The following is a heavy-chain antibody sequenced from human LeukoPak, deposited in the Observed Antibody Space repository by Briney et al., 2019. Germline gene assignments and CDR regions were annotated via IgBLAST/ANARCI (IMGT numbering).Heavy chain of an antibody. Sequence: KASETLSLTCAVYGGSFSGYYWSWIRQPPGKGLEWIGYIYYSGSTNYNPSLKSRVTISVDTSKNQFSLKLSSVTAADTAVYYCARAKLGPWYYDFWSGYYKSRYYGMDVWGQGTTVTVSS. CDR3: ARAKLGPWYYDFWSGYYKSRYYGMDV. CDR1: GGSFSGYY. D-gene: IGHD3-3*01. V-gene: IGHV4-59*12. J-gene: IGHJ6*02. CDR2: IYYSGST.